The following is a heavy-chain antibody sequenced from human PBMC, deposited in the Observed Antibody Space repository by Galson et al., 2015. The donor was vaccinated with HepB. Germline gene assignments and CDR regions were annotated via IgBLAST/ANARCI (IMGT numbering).Heavy chain of an antibody. CDR3: ARQTHVVAVADLLEEPYFDY. Sequence: ETLSLTCTVSGGSISSGSYYWGWIRQPPGMGLDWIGSIFYSGTTYYNPSLKSRLTMSVDTSNNQFSLKLTSVTASDTAVYYCARQTHVVAVADLLEEPYFDYWGQGALVAVSS. D-gene: IGHD2-2*01. V-gene: IGHV4-39*01. J-gene: IGHJ4*02. CDR2: IFYSGTT. CDR1: GGSISSGSYY.